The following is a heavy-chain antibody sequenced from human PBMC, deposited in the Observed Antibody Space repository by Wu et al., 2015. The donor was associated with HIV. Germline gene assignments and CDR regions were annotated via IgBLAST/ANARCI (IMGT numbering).Heavy chain of an antibody. J-gene: IGHJ4*02. D-gene: IGHD2/OR15-2a*01. Sequence: QVQLVQSGAELKKPGASVKVSCKSSGYAFTSYFIHWIRQAPGQGLEWMGGFDPEDDETTYAQSFQGRLTMTEDTSTDTAYMELSSLSSDDTAVYFCATEFLHYFDDWGQGTLVTVSS. V-gene: IGHV1-24*01. CDR3: ATEFLHYFDD. CDR1: GYAFTSYF. CDR2: FDPEDDET.